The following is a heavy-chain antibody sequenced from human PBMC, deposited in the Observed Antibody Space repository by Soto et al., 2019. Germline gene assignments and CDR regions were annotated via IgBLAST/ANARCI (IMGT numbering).Heavy chain of an antibody. CDR1: GYTFTNYG. CDR2: ISAYNGNT. V-gene: IGHV1-18*01. Sequence: QVQLVQSGAEVKKPGASVKVSCKASGYTFTNYGISWVRQAPGQGLEWMGWISAYNGNTNYAQKLQGRVTMTTDTSTSTASIELTRLRSDDTSVYYSARDSPPLASCGQGTLVTVSS. J-gene: IGHJ1*01. CDR3: ARDSPPLAS.